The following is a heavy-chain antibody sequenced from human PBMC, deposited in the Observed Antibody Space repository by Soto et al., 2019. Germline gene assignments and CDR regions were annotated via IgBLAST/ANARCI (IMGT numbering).Heavy chain of an antibody. CDR1: GYTFTNFG. D-gene: IGHD3-16*01. CDR2: ISAYNGNT. V-gene: IGHV1-18*01. J-gene: IGHJ4*02. CDR3: ARGGTPIDY. Sequence: QVQLVQSGAEVKKPGASVKVSCKASGYTFTNFGISWVRQAPGQGLEWMGWISAYNGNTNYAQKFQGRVTMTTDTSDSPGLKEVRSLRFDDTAVYYCARGGTPIDYGGQGTLVTVSS.